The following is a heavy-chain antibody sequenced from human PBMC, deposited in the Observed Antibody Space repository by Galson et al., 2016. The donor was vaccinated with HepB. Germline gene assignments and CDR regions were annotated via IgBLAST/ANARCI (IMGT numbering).Heavy chain of an antibody. V-gene: IGHV3-30*18. CDR2: ISYDGFNK. D-gene: IGHD3-22*01. Sequence: SLRLSCAASGFTFSNYGMHWVRQAPGKGLEWVAAISYDGFNKYYVDSVKGRFTISRDNSKNTLYLQMNSLRAEDTAVYYCANEDYDSSTYHPYYYYGMDVWGQGTTVSVSS. CDR1: GFTFSNYG. J-gene: IGHJ6*02. CDR3: ANEDYDSSTYHPYYYYGMDV.